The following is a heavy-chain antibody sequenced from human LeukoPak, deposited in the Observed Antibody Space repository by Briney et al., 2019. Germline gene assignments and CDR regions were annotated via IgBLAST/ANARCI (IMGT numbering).Heavy chain of an antibody. CDR3: ARDPVIAAYTYYYYYYMDV. CDR2: INPNSGGT. V-gene: IGHV1-2*02. Sequence: ASVRVSSTASGYTFTGYYMHWVRQAPGPGLEWMGWINPNSGGTNYAQKCQGRVTMTRDTSISTAYMELSRLRSDDTAVYYCARDPVIAAYTYYYYYYMDVWGKGTTVTVSS. D-gene: IGHD6-13*01. J-gene: IGHJ6*03. CDR1: GYTFTGYY.